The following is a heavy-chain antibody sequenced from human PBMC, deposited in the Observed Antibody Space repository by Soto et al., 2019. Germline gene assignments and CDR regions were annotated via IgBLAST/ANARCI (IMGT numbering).Heavy chain of an antibody. V-gene: IGHV6-1*01. CDR1: ENSVSSNSAS. D-gene: IGHD2-21*01. Sequence: PSQTLSLPCVISENSVSSNSASWILIRQSPSRGLEWLGRTYYRSKWYNDYAVSVKSRITINPDTSKNQFSLDLDSVIPEDTAVYYCAGVASFRGMDVWGQGTPVTVSS. J-gene: IGHJ6*02. CDR3: AGVASFRGMDV. CDR2: TYYRSKWYN.